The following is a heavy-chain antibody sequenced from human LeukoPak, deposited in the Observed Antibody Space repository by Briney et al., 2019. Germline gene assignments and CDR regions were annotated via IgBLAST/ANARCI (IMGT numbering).Heavy chain of an antibody. J-gene: IGHJ4*02. CDR2: INPSGGST. CDR1: GYTFTSYY. D-gene: IGHD3-22*01. CDR3: AGDPPHPYYYDSSGSFDY. Sequence: ASVKVSCKASGYTFTSYYMHWVRQAPGQGLEWMGIINPSGGSTSYAQKFQGRVTMTRDTSTSTVYMELSSLRSEDTAVYYCAGDPPHPYYYDSSGSFDYWGQGTLVTVSS. V-gene: IGHV1-46*01.